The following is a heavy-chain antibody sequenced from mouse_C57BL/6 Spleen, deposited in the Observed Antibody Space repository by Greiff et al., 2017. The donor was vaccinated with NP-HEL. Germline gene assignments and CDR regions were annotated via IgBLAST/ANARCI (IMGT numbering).Heavy chain of an antibody. CDR3: ARDDCSRGTWFAY. Sequence: VQLQESGAELARPGASVKLSCKASGYTFTSYGISWVKQRTGRGLEWIGEIYPRSGNTYYNEKFKGKATLTADKSSSTAYMELRSLTSEDSAVYFCARDDCSRGTWFAYWGQGTLVTVSA. CDR1: GYTFTSYG. D-gene: IGHD1-1*01. CDR2: IYPRSGNT. J-gene: IGHJ3*01. V-gene: IGHV1-81*01.